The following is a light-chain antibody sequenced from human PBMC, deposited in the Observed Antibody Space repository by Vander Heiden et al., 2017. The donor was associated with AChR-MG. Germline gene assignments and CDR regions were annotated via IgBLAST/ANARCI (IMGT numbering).Light chain of an antibody. V-gene: IGLV2-14*03. CDR2: DVS. Sequence: QAALTQPASVSGPPGQSFTISCTGTSSDVGGYNLCSCYQQHPVKAPKLMIYDVSNRPSGVSNRFSGSKSGNTASLTISGLQAEDEADYYCSSYTSSSYVVFGGGTKLTVL. CDR3: SSYTSSSYVV. J-gene: IGLJ2*01. CDR1: SSDVGGYNL.